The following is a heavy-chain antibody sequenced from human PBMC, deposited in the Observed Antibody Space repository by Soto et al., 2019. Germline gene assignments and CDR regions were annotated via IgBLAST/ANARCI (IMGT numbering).Heavy chain of an antibody. Sequence: QVQLVESGGGLVRPGGSLRLSCAASGFTFSDYYMTWIRQAPGKGLEWVSYISSGGNVIYYTDSVKGRFTVSRDNAKNSLYLQMNSLRAEDTAVYYCASDPYYYASEYWGQGTLVTVSS. CDR1: GFTFSDYY. J-gene: IGHJ4*02. CDR3: ASDPYYYASEY. V-gene: IGHV3-11*01. D-gene: IGHD3-10*01. CDR2: ISSGGNVI.